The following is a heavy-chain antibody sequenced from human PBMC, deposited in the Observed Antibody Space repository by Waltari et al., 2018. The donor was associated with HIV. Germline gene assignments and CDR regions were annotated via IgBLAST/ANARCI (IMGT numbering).Heavy chain of an antibody. CDR1: GFSFGVYA. Sequence: EVQLGESGGGLVQPGRSLRLSCAPSGFSFGVYAMSWFRQAPGKGLEWVGFIRSKAYGGTTQYAASVKGRFTISRDDSKSIAYLQMNSLKTEDTALYYCTRGTFTVTYYFDYWGRGTLVTVSS. CDR2: IRSKAYGGTT. V-gene: IGHV3-49*03. CDR3: TRGTFTVTYYFDY. J-gene: IGHJ4*02. D-gene: IGHD4-17*01.